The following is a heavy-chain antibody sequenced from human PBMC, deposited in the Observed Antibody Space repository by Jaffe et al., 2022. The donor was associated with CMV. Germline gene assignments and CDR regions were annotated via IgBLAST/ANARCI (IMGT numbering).Heavy chain of an antibody. V-gene: IGHV3-9*01. CDR1: GFTFDDYA. CDR2: ISWNSGSI. Sequence: EVQLVESGGGLVQPGRSLRLSCAASGFTFDDYAMHWVRQAPGKGLEWVSGISWNSGSIGYADSVKGRFTISRDNAKNSLYLQMNSLRAEDTALYYCAKDSYYDSSGLLDYWGQGTLVTVSS. J-gene: IGHJ4*02. D-gene: IGHD3-22*01. CDR3: AKDSYYDSSGLLDY.